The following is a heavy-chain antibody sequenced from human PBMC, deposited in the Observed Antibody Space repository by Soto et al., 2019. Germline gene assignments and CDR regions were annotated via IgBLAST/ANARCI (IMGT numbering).Heavy chain of an antibody. CDR2: IYSGGST. J-gene: IGHJ2*01. D-gene: IGHD2-15*01. V-gene: IGHV3-53*01. CDR1: GFTVSSNY. Sequence: PGGSLRLSCAASGFTVSSNYMSWVRQAPGKGLEWVSVIYSGGSTYYADSEKGRFTISRDNSKNTLYLQMNSLRAEDTAVYYCARGYCSGGSCYSAYWYFDLWGRGTLVTVSS. CDR3: ARGYCSGGSCYSAYWYFDL.